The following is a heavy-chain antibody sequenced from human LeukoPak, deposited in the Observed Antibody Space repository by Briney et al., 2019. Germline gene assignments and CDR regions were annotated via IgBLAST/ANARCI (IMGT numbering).Heavy chain of an antibody. Sequence: GGSLRLSCAASGFTFSSYSMNWVRQAPGKGLQWMAFIAYDGNNIHYADSVKGRFTISRDNSKSTVYLQMTSLRAEDTAVYYCAKDLDGSGSYSSPFDYWGQGTLVTVSS. D-gene: IGHD3-10*01. CDR1: GFTFSSYS. CDR3: AKDLDGSGSYSSPFDY. J-gene: IGHJ4*02. V-gene: IGHV3-30*18. CDR2: IAYDGNNI.